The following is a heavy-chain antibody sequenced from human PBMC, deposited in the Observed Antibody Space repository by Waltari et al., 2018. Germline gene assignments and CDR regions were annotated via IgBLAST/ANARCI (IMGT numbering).Heavy chain of an antibody. J-gene: IGHJ4*02. CDR1: GFTFSSYA. D-gene: IGHD3-3*01. CDR3: AKDGYRLEFLEWLLSDNYFDY. Sequence: EVQLLESGGGLVQPGGSLRLSCAASGFTFSSYAMSWVRQAPGKGLEWVSAISGSGGSTYYADSVKGRFTISRDNSKNTLYLQMNSLRAEDTAVYYCAKDGYRLEFLEWLLSDNYFDYWGQGTLVTVSS. V-gene: IGHV3-23*01. CDR2: ISGSGGST.